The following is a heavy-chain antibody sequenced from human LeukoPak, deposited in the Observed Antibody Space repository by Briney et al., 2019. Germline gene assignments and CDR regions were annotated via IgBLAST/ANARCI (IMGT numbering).Heavy chain of an antibody. J-gene: IGHJ4*02. CDR1: GFTVSRNY. Sequence: GESLRLSCAASGFTVSRNYMGWVRQAPGKGLEWVSVIHRGGSTYYAESVKGRFTISRDNSKNTQYLQMNSLKPEDTAVYYCAVGEGAVAGSFDYWGQGTLVTVSS. CDR3: AVGEGAVAGSFDY. CDR2: IHRGGST. D-gene: IGHD6-19*01. V-gene: IGHV3-66*02.